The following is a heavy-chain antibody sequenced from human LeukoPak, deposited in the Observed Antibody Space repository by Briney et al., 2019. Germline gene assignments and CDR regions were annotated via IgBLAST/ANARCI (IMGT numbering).Heavy chain of an antibody. CDR1: RFTVSTNY. V-gene: IGHV3-53*01. J-gene: IGHJ3*02. Sequence: PGGSLRLSCAASRFTVSTNYMSWVRQAPGKGLEWVSEIYSGGNTYYATSVKGRFSISRDTSKYTVYLQMNSLRAEDTAVYYCARVLREHGAFDIWGQGTMVTVSS. CDR3: ARVLREHGAFDI. CDR2: IYSGGNT. D-gene: IGHD1-26*01.